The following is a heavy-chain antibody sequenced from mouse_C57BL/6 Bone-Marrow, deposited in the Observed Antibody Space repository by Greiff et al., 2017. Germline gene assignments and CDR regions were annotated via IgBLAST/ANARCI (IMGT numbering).Heavy chain of an antibody. CDR1: GYTFTSYW. Sequence: QVQLQQSGAELVRPGSSVKLSCKASGYTFTSYWMHWVKQRPIQGLEWIGNIDPSDSETHYNQKFKDKATLTVDKSSSTAYMQLSSLTSEDSAVYYCARSSFYNNYEAYWGQGTLVTVSA. J-gene: IGHJ3*01. V-gene: IGHV1-52*01. CDR3: ARSSFYNNYEAY. CDR2: IDPSDSET. D-gene: IGHD2-5*01.